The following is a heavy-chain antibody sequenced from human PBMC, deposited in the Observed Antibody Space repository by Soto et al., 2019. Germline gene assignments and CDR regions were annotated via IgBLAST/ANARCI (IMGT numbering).Heavy chain of an antibody. Sequence: QVQLQESGPGLVKPSQTLSLTCTVSGGSISSGGYYWSWIRQHPGKGLEWIGYIYYSGSTYYNPSLKSRVTISVDTSKNQFSLKLSSVTSAYTAVYYCAREGQGDYYYYGMDVCGQGTTVTVSS. V-gene: IGHV4-31*03. CDR3: AREGQGDYYYYGMDV. CDR2: IYYSGST. CDR1: GGSISSGGYY. J-gene: IGHJ6*02.